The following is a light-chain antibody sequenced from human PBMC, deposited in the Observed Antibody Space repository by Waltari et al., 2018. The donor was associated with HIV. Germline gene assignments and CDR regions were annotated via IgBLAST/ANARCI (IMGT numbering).Light chain of an antibody. CDR3: HVWENSIDEYV. CDR1: TIESKD. V-gene: IGLV3-21*02. J-gene: IGLJ1*01. Sequence: SYVSTQPASVTVAPGQTANVTCGSDTIESKDVHWYQQKAGKAPILVLYDDSDRPSGMPERCAGFNFGNTATLTISRVEAGDEADYYCHVWENSIDEYVFGTGAKVTV. CDR2: DDS.